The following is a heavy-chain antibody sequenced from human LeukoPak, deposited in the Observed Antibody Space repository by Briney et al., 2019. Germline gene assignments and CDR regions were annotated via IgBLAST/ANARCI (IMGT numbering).Heavy chain of an antibody. CDR2: ISYDGSNK. V-gene: IGHV3-30*18. J-gene: IGHJ4*02. CDR3: AKDRSAAILDSDY. CDR1: GFTFSSYG. D-gene: IGHD5-18*01. Sequence: GGSLRLSCAASGFTFSSYGMSWVRQAPDKGLEWVAVISYDGSNKYYADSVKGRFTISRDNSKNTLYLQMNSLRAEDTAVYYCAKDRSAAILDSDYWGQGTLVTVSS.